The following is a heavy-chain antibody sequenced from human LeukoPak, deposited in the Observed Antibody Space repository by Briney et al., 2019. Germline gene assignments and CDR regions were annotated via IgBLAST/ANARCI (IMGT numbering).Heavy chain of an antibody. CDR3: ARERGDYDSDNWFDS. D-gene: IGHD4-17*01. V-gene: IGHV4-59*01. J-gene: IGHJ5*01. CDR2: IYYGGGT. Sequence: PSETLSLTCTVSGASIGSYFWSWIRQPPGKGLEWIGYIYYGGGTNYNPSFESRITISVDTSKNRISLNLTSVTASDTAIYYCARERGDYDSDNWFDSWGQGTLVTASS. CDR1: GASIGSYF.